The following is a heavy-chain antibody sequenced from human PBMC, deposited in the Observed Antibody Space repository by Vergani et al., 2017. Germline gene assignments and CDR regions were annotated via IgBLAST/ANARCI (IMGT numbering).Heavy chain of an antibody. V-gene: IGHV3-21*01. CDR2: ISSSSSYI. CDR3: TKAGQYDSDNFHDS. D-gene: IGHD3-22*01. CDR1: GFTFSSYS. J-gene: IGHJ1*01. Sequence: EVQLVESGGGLVKPGGSLRLSCAASGFTFSSYSMNWVRQAPGKGLEWVSSISSSSSYIYYADSVKGRFTISRDNAKNSLYLQMNSLRAEDTAVYYCTKAGQYDSDNFHDSWGQGALVTVAS.